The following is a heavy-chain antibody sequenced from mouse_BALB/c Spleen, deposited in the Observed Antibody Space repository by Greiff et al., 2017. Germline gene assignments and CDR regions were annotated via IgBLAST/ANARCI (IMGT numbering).Heavy chain of an antibody. Sequence: ESGPGLVKPSQSLSLTCSVTGYSITSGYYWNWIRQFPGNKLEWMGYISYDGSNNYNPSLKNRISITRDTSKNQFFLKLNSVTTEDTATYYCARGGAGLLFAYWGQGTLVTVSA. CDR1: GYSITSGYY. CDR2: ISYDGSN. V-gene: IGHV3-6*02. D-gene: IGHD2-3*01. J-gene: IGHJ3*01. CDR3: ARGGAGLLFAY.